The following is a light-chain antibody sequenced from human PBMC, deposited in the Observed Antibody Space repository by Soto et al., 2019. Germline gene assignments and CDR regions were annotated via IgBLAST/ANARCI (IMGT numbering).Light chain of an antibody. CDR1: QSISSL. V-gene: IGKV1-39*01. CDR2: DAS. Sequence: DIQMTQSPSSLSASVGDRVTITCRASQSISSLLNWYQQKPGKAPRLLIYDASSLQSGVPSRFSASGSGTVFTLTISSLQPEDFATYYCQQSYSTPETFGQGTKVEIK. CDR3: QQSYSTPET. J-gene: IGKJ1*01.